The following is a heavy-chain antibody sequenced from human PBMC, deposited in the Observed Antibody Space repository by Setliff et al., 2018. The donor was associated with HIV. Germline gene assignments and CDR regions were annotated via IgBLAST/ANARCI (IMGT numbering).Heavy chain of an antibody. V-gene: IGHV4-38-2*02. CDR3: ARDPTNYNFWSGYRVEGYGMDV. D-gene: IGHD3-3*01. Sequence: SETLSLTCAVSGYSISSGYFWAWIRQPPGKGLEWIGSMFHSGSTHYNPSLRSRVTLSLDRSDNHFSLKLSSVTAADTAVYYCARDPTNYNFWSGYRVEGYGMDVWGQGTTVTVSS. CDR1: GYSISSGYF. J-gene: IGHJ6*02. CDR2: MFHSGST.